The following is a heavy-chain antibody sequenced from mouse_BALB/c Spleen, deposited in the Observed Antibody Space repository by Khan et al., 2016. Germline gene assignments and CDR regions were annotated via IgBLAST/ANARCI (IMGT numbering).Heavy chain of an antibody. Sequence: EVQLQQSGPDLVKPGASVKISCKASGYSFSGYYLDWVKQSHEKSLEWIGRVNPNNGGSKYNQKFKGKAILTVDRSSTTAYMELRSLTSEDSAVYYCRPDAMDYWGQGTSVTVSS. CDR1: GYSFSGYY. CDR3: RPDAMDY. J-gene: IGHJ4*01. CDR2: VNPNNGGS. V-gene: IGHV1-18*01.